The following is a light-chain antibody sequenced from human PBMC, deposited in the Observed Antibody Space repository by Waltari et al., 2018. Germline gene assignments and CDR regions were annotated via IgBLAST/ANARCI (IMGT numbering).Light chain of an antibody. CDR1: QAISTY. CDR2: SAS. Sequence: DIQLTQSPSSLSASVGDRVTMTCRASQAISTYVTWYRQQPGRAPHLLIYSASTLQTGVPSRFRGSGGGTEFTLTITNLQPEDFAVYYCQHTFLPPWTFGQGTKIEIK. J-gene: IGKJ1*01. CDR3: QHTFLPPWT. V-gene: IGKV1-39*01.